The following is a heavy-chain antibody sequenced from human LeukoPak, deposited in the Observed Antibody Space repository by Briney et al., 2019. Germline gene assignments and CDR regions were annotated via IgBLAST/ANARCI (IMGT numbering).Heavy chain of an antibody. D-gene: IGHD6-19*01. V-gene: IGHV3-23*01. Sequence: GGSLRLSCAASGFTFSIYTMNWVRQAPGKGLEWVSIISYNGDNKYYADSVQGRFTISRDNSKNTVYLQMNSLRAEDTAIYYRAKDGHCPGALCPTQIAVAGYNDNWGQGTLVTVSS. J-gene: IGHJ4*02. CDR2: ISYNGDNK. CDR1: GFTFSIYT. CDR3: AKDGHCPGALCPTQIAVAGYNDN.